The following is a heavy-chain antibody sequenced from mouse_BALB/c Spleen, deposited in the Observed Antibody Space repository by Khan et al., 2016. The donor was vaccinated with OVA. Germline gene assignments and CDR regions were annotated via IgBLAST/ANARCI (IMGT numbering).Heavy chain of an antibody. V-gene: IGHV9-3-1*01. Sequence: QIQLVQSGPELKKPGETVKISCKASGYTFTKSGMNWVKQAPGKGLKWMGWINTYTGEPTYADDFKGRFAFSLETSASTAYLQINNLKNEETATYFCARPPYFSYVMDTWGQGTSVTVSS. D-gene: IGHD2-10*01. CDR3: ARPPYFSYVMDT. CDR2: INTYTGEP. J-gene: IGHJ4*01. CDR1: GYTFTKSG.